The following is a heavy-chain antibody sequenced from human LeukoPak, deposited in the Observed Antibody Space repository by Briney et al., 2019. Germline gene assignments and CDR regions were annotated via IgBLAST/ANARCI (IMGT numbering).Heavy chain of an antibody. D-gene: IGHD2-2*01. J-gene: IGHJ2*01. Sequence: SETLSLTCTVSGGSISSYYWSWIRQPAGKGLEWIGRIYTSGSTNYSPSLKSRVTMSVDTSKNQFSLKLSSVTAADTAVYYCARDRGGIVVVPAARYPWYFDLWGRGTLVTVSS. CDR1: GGSISSYY. CDR2: IYTSGST. V-gene: IGHV4-4*07. CDR3: ARDRGGIVVVPAARYPWYFDL.